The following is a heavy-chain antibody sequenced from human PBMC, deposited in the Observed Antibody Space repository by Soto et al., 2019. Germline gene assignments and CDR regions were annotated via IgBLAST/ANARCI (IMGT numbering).Heavy chain of an antibody. J-gene: IGHJ4*02. D-gene: IGHD5-18*01. CDR2: ISASNGST. Sequence: GASVKVSCKASGYTFTSYYMHWVRQAPGQGLEWMGWISASNGSTNYAQKLQGRVTMTTDTSTSTAYMELRSLRSDDTAVYYCARSSDTARTIDYWGQGTLVTVSS. CDR3: ARSSDTARTIDY. CDR1: GYTFTSYY. V-gene: IGHV1-18*04.